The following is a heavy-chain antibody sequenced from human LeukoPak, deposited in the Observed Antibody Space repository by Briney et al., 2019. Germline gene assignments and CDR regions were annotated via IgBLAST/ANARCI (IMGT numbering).Heavy chain of an antibody. CDR1: GGSISSGGYY. J-gene: IGHJ1*01. V-gene: IGHV4-31*03. D-gene: IGHD4-17*01. Sequence: SETLSLTCTVSGGSISSGGYYWSWIRQHPGKGLEWIGYIYYSGSTYYNPSLKSRVTISVDTSKNQFSLKLSSVTAADTAVYYCARGIPDYAGEGYFQHWGQGTLVTVSS. CDR3: ARGIPDYAGEGYFQH. CDR2: IYYSGST.